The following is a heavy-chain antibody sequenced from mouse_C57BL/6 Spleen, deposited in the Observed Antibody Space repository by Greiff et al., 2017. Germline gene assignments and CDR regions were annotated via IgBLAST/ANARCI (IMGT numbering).Heavy chain of an antibody. CDR2: IHPNSGST. CDR1: GYTFTSYW. J-gene: IGHJ1*03. V-gene: IGHV1-64*01. D-gene: IGHD2-4*01. Sequence: VQLQQPGAELVKPGASVKLSCKASGYTFTSYWMHWVKQRPGQGLEWIGMIHPNSGSTNYNEKFKSKATLTVDKSSSTAYMQLSSLTSEDSAVYYCARYDYDGDRYFDVWGTGTTVTVSS. CDR3: ARYDYDGDRYFDV.